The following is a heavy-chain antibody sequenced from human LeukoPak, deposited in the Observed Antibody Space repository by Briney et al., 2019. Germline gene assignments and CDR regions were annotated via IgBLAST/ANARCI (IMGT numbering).Heavy chain of an antibody. CDR1: GFTFSSYG. CDR3: AKHFYDSRGYYYYYMDV. J-gene: IGHJ6*03. CDR2: TSSSDAGT. D-gene: IGHD3-22*01. V-gene: IGHV3-23*01. Sequence: GGSLRLSCAASGFTFSSYGMHWVRQAPGKGLEWVSATSSSDAGTYYADSVRGRFTISRDNSKNTLYLQMNSLRAEDAAVYYCAKHFYDSRGYYYYYMDVWGKGTTVTVSS.